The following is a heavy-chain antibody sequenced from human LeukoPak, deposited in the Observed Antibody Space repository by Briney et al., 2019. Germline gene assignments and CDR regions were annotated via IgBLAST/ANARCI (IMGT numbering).Heavy chain of an antibody. D-gene: IGHD4-23*01. V-gene: IGHV4-59*01. CDR3: ARDEGGNIDP. Sequence: PSETLSLTCSVSDGSINSYYWNWIRRPPGKGLEWIGYIYYNGNTNYNPSLKSRVTISVDTSKNQFSLKLSSVTAADTAVYYCARDEGGNIDPWGQGTLVIVSS. CDR2: IYYNGNT. CDR1: DGSINSYY. J-gene: IGHJ5*02.